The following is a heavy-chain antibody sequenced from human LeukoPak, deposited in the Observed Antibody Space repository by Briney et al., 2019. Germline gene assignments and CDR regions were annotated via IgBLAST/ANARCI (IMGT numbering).Heavy chain of an antibody. Sequence: SETLSLTCTVCGGSIRTYYCNWVRQPPGKGLEWIGYIYYSGSTNYNPSLKSRVTISADTSKNQFSLKLSSVTAAHTAVYYCARAEWGSWLDYWGQGTLVTVSS. CDR2: IYYSGST. CDR3: ARAEWGSWLDY. CDR1: GGSIRTYY. J-gene: IGHJ4*02. V-gene: IGHV4-59*01. D-gene: IGHD3-16*01.